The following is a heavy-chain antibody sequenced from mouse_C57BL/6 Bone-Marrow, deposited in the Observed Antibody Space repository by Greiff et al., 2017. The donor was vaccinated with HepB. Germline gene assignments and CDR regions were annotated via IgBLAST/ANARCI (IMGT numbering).Heavy chain of an antibody. CDR3: ARENYYGSRGNY. Sequence: EVQLQESGGGLVKPGGSLKLSCAASGFTFSSYAMSWVRQTPEKRLEWVATISDGGSYTYYPDNVKGRFTISRDNAKNNLYLQMSHLKSEDTAMYYCARENYYGSRGNYWGQGTTLTVSS. CDR2: ISDGGSYT. D-gene: IGHD1-1*01. J-gene: IGHJ2*01. V-gene: IGHV5-4*01. CDR1: GFTFSSYA.